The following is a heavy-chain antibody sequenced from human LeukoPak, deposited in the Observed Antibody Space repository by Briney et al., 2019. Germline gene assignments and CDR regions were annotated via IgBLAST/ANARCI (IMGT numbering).Heavy chain of an antibody. CDR2: IYPGDSDT. CDR3: ARHYGSSSSGWYST. J-gene: IGHJ5*02. V-gene: IGHV5-51*01. D-gene: IGHD6-19*01. Sequence: GESLQISCKASGYSFTTHWIGCVRQMPGKGLEGMGIIYPGDSDTSYSPSFQGHVTISADKSISTAYLQWSSLKAADTAMYYCARHYGSSSSGWYSTWGQGALVTVSS. CDR1: GYSFTTHW.